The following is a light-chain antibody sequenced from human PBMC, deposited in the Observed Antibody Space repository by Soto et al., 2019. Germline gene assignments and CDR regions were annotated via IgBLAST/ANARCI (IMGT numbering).Light chain of an antibody. CDR2: KAS. CDR3: QQYNSYLFT. J-gene: IGKJ3*01. CDR1: QSISSW. V-gene: IGKV1-5*03. Sequence: DIQMTQSPSTLSASVGDRVTITCRASQSISSWLAWYQQKPGKAPKLLIYKASSLECGVPSRFSGSGSGKEFTLTISSLQPDDFATYYCQQYNSYLFTFGPGTKVDIK.